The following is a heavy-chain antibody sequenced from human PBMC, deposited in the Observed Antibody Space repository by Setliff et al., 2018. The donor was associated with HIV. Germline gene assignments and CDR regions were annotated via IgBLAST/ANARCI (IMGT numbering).Heavy chain of an antibody. CDR2: IYTRGST. J-gene: IGHJ3*01. Sequence: PSETLSLTCTVSGGSISSDTFYWNWIRQPAGKGLEWIGRIYTRGSTIYNPSLKTRITMSVDTSKNQFSLRLSSVTAADTAVYYCARETIYDYVWGIDRLRGDAFDVWGQGTMVTVSS. D-gene: IGHD3-16*02. CDR1: GGSISSDTFY. CDR3: ARETIYDYVWGIDRLRGDAFDV. V-gene: IGHV4-61*02.